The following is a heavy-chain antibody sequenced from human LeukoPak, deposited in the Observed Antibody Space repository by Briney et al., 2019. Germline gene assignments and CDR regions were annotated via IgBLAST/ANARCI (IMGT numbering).Heavy chain of an antibody. J-gene: IGHJ4*02. V-gene: IGHV1-8*01. CDR2: MNTDSGKT. D-gene: IGHD3-16*01. CDR3: ASDGRGRAFDY. CDR1: EYIFTNFD. Sequence: ASVKVSCTAPEYIFTNFDIHWVRQAPGQGLEWMGWMNTDSGKTGYAQKFQGRVTMTRNTSTNTAYMEVSSLRSGETAVYYCASDGRGRAFDYWGQGSRVTVSS.